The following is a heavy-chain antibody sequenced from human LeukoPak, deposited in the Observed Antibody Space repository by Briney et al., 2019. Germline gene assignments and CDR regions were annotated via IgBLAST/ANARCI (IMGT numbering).Heavy chain of an antibody. D-gene: IGHD1-7*01. V-gene: IGHV1-46*01. J-gene: IGHJ4*02. CDR2: INPSGGHT. Sequence: GASVKVSCKASGYTFSNSYIHWVRQAPGQGLEWMGLINPSGGHTTYTQKYQGRVTMTRDMSTSTVYMGLSSLRSDDTAVYYCARGANWNYDYWGQGTLVTVSS. CDR3: ARGANWNYDY. CDR1: GYTFSNSY.